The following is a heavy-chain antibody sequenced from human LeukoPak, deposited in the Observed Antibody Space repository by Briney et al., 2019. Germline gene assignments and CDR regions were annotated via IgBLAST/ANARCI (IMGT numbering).Heavy chain of an antibody. D-gene: IGHD6-13*01. CDR1: GFTFSSYS. CDR3: ARDSSSWYGSFDY. V-gene: IGHV3-48*01. J-gene: IGHJ4*02. CDR2: IRSSSSTI. Sequence: GGSLRLSCAASGFTFSSYSMNWVRQAPGKGLEWVSYIRSSSSTIYYADSVKGRFTISRDNAKNSLYLQMNSLRAEDTAVYYCARDSSSWYGSFDYWGQGTLVTVSS.